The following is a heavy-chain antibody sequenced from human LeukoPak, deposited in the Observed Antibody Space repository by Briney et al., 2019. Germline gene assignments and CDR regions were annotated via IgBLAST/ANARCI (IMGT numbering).Heavy chain of an antibody. CDR1: GFVFSRDN. CDR3: VREVGRPKTFYFDS. D-gene: IGHD3-16*01. Sequence: PGGSLRLSCIASGFVFSRDNMNWVRRAPGKGLEWVAHISEAIYYADSVQSRFTISRDNAKNSLYLQMSNLRAEDTAMYYCVREVGRPKTFYFDSWGRGTPVTVSS. J-gene: IGHJ4*02. CDR2: ISEAI. V-gene: IGHV3-48*04.